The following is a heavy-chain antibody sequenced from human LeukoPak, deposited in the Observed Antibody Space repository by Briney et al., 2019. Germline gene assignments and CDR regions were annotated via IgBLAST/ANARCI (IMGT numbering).Heavy chain of an antibody. D-gene: IGHD1-1*01. CDR2: MDPTGSQK. CDR3: AIWTSGNY. Sequence: GGSLRLACAVSPFTLNGSWMSWVRQAPGKGLEWVANMDPTGSQKRYVDSVKGRFTISKDNPGASLYLDMHSLRAEDTAIYYCAIWTSGNYWGQGTLVTVSS. V-gene: IGHV3-7*01. J-gene: IGHJ4*02. CDR1: PFTLNGSW.